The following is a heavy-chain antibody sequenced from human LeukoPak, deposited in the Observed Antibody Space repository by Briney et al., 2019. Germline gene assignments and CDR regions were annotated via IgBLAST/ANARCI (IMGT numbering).Heavy chain of an antibody. Sequence: GGSLRLSCAASGLTVSSNYMSWVRQAPGKGLEWVSVIYSGGDIYYAYSVKGRFTISRDSSKNTLYLQMNSLRVEDTAVYYCARAAGDRVGYFDLWGRGTLVTVSS. CDR2: IYSGGDI. J-gene: IGHJ2*01. V-gene: IGHV3-53*01. CDR3: ARAAGDRVGYFDL. CDR1: GLTVSSNY. D-gene: IGHD7-27*01.